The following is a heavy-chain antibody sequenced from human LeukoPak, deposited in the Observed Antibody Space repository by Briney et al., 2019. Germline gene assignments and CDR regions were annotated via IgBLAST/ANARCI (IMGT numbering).Heavy chain of an antibody. CDR2: ISGSGGST. Sequence: GGSLRLSCAASGFTFSSYAMSWVRQAPGKGLEWVSAISGSGGSTYYADSVKGRFTISRDNSKNTLYLRMNSLRAEDTAVYYCAKRDYGDYEVPFDYWGQGTLVTVSS. V-gene: IGHV3-23*01. D-gene: IGHD4-17*01. J-gene: IGHJ4*02. CDR3: AKRDYGDYEVPFDY. CDR1: GFTFSSYA.